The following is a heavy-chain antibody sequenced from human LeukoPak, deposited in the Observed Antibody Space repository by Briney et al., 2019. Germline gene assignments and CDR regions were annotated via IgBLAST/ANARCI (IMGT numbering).Heavy chain of an antibody. D-gene: IGHD6-19*01. CDR3: ARDGVAGKFDY. V-gene: IGHV3-33*01. Sequence: PGGSLRLSGAASGFTFSSYGMHWVRQAPGKGLEWVAVIWYDGSNKYYADSVKGRFTISRDNSKNTLYLQMNSLRAEDTAVYYCARDGVAGKFDYWGQGTLVTVSS. CDR1: GFTFSSYG. J-gene: IGHJ4*02. CDR2: IWYDGSNK.